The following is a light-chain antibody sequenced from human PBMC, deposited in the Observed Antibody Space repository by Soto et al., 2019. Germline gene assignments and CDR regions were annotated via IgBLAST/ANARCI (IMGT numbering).Light chain of an antibody. V-gene: IGKV3-20*01. Sequence: EIVLTQSPATLSLSPGERATLSCRASQYVSRYLAWYQQKPGQAPRLLIYDASNRATGIPDRFSGSGSGTDFTLTISRLEPEDFAVYYCQQYGSSPITFGQGTRLEIK. J-gene: IGKJ5*01. CDR3: QQYGSSPIT. CDR1: QYVSRY. CDR2: DAS.